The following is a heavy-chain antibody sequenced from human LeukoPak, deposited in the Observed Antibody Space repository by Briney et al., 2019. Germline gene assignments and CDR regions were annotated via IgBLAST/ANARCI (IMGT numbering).Heavy chain of an antibody. D-gene: IGHD5-18*01. CDR3: AAGDTAEEWFDP. V-gene: IGHV4-31*03. CDR1: GGSVSSDSYF. CDR2: IYYSGST. J-gene: IGHJ5*02. Sequence: SETLSLTCSVSGGSVSSDSYFWNWIRQHPGKGLEWIGYIYYSGSTYYNPSLKSRVTISVDTSKNQFSLKLSSVTAADTAVYYCAAGDTAEEWFDPWGQGTLVTVSS.